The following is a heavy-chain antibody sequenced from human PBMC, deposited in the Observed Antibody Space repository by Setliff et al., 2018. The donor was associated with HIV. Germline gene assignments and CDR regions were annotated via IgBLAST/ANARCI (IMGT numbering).Heavy chain of an antibody. CDR2: FDPQDGET. J-gene: IGHJ4*02. CDR3: AIEGAGGWLRPMPDY. CDR1: GFTLNEVS. D-gene: IGHD5-12*01. V-gene: IGHV1-24*01. Sequence: ASVKVSCKVSGFTLNEVSIHWVRQAPGKGLEWMGYFDPQDGETVYAQKFQGRVTMTEDTSTDTAYIELSGLRSEDTAVYYCAIEGAGGWLRPMPDYWGQGTLVTVSS.